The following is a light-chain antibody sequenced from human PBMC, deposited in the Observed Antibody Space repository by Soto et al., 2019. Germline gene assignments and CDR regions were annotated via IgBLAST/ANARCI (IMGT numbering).Light chain of an antibody. Sequence: SALTQPASVSGSPGQSLTISCAGTSSDVGGYNYVSWYQQHPGKAPKLMIYDVNNRPSGVSNRFSGSKSGNTASLTISGLQAEAEADYYCSSYTTTSTPRVFGGGTKLTVL. CDR2: DVN. CDR3: SSYTTTSTPRV. V-gene: IGLV2-14*01. CDR1: SSDVGGYNY. J-gene: IGLJ3*02.